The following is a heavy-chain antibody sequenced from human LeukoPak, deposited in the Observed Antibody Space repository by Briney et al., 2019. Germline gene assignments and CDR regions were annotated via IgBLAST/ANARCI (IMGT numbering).Heavy chain of an antibody. CDR2: IYYSGST. J-gene: IGHJ4*02. V-gene: IGHV4-30-4*01. D-gene: IGHD3-22*01. Sequence: PSETLSLTCRISGAYISSGNHYWHWIRQSPRKGLEWMGFIYYSGSTYYNPSFESRIAISVDTSKNQFSLRLTSVTAADTAVYYCGNQKDSSSFVDHWGQGALVTVSS. CDR3: GNQKDSSSFVDH. CDR1: GAYISSGNHY.